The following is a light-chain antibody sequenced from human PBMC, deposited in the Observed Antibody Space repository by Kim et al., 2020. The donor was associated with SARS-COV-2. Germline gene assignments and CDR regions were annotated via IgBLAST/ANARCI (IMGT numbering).Light chain of an antibody. CDR1: ITNIGSRP. Sequence: QSVLTQPPSVSGTPGQSVTIPCSGGITNIGSRPVNWYQQFPGMAPKLLIYSNNQRSSRVPDRFSASTSGTSASLAISGLHSEDEADYYCVAWDDSLNGPVFGGGTQLTVL. V-gene: IGLV1-44*01. CDR3: VAWDDSLNGPV. CDR2: SNN. J-gene: IGLJ3*02.